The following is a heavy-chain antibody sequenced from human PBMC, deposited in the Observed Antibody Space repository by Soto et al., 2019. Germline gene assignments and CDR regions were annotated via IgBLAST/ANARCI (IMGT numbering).Heavy chain of an antibody. Sequence: EVQLVESGGGWVQPGRSLRLSCAASGFTFDDYAMHWVRQAPGKGLEWVSGISWNSGSIGYADSVKGRFTISRDNAKKTRYLQRNRLRAEDAAWYYCAKGPYSSSWYWPAQQWAQGTVVTVSS. D-gene: IGHD6-13*01. CDR2: ISWNSGSI. CDR3: AKGPYSSSWYWPAQQ. V-gene: IGHV3-9*01. CDR1: GFTFDDYA. J-gene: IGHJ1*01.